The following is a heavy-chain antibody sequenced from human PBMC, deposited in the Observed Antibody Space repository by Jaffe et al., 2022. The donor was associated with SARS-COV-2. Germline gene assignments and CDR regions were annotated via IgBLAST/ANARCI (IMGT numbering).Heavy chain of an antibody. CDR1: GFTFSSYA. Sequence: EVQLLESGGGLVQPGGSLRLSCAASGFTFSSYAMSWVRQAPGKGLEWVSAISGSGGSTYYADSVKGRFTISRDNSKNTLYLQMNSLRAEDTAVYYCAKSLAAGKTYYYGMDVWGQGTTVTVSS. J-gene: IGHJ6*02. CDR2: ISGSGGST. D-gene: IGHD6-13*01. CDR3: AKSLAAGKTYYYGMDV. V-gene: IGHV3-23*01.